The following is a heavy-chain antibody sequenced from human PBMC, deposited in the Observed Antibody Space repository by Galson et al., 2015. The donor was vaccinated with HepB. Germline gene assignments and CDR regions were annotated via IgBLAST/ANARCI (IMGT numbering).Heavy chain of an antibody. CDR1: GGTFSSYT. V-gene: IGHV1-69*02. CDR3: AIYGSGSHKISYWYFDL. J-gene: IGHJ2*01. D-gene: IGHD3-10*01. CDR2: IIPILGIA. Sequence: SVKVSCKASGGTFSSYTISWVRQAPGQGLECMGRIIPILGIANYAQKFQGRVTITADKSTSTAYMELSSLRSEDTAVYYCAIYGSGSHKISYWYFDLWGRGTLVTVSS.